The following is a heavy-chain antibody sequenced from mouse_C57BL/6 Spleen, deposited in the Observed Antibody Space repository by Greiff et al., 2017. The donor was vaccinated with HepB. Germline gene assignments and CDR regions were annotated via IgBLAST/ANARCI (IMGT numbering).Heavy chain of an antibody. V-gene: IGHV1-15*01. CDR2: IDPETGGT. CDR1: GYTFTDYE. J-gene: IGHJ2*01. CDR3: TRRTYSSSLDY. D-gene: IGHD1-1*01. Sequence: VQLQQSGAELVRPGASVTLSCKASGYTFTDYEMHWVKQTPVHGLEWIGAIDPETGGTAYNQKFKGKAILTADKSSSTAYMQLRSLTSEDSAVYYCTRRTYSSSLDYWGQGTTLTVSS.